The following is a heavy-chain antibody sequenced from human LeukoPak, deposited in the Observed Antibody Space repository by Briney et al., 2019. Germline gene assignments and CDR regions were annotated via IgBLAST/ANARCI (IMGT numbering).Heavy chain of an antibody. CDR1: GGPISSGGYY. Sequence: SQTLSLTCTVSGGPISSGGYYWSWLRQHPGKGLEWIGYIYHSGSTYYNPSLKSRVTISVDRSKNQFSLKLSSVTAADTAVYYCARGKYGSGSSPFDYGGQGTLVTVSS. V-gene: IGHV4-30-2*01. D-gene: IGHD3-10*01. CDR3: ARGKYGSGSSPFDY. CDR2: IYHSGST. J-gene: IGHJ4*02.